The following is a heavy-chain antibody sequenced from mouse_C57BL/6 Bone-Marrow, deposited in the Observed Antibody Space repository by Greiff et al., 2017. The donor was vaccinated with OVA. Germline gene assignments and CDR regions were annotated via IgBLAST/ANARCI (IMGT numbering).Heavy chain of an antibody. V-gene: IGHV1-64*01. Sequence: QVQLQQPGAELVKPGASVKLSCKASGYTFTSYWMHWVKQRPGQGLEWIGMIHPNSGSTNYNEKFKSKATLTVDKSSSTAYMQLSSLTSEDSAVYYCARNYGSSYYYFDYWGQGTTLTVSS. D-gene: IGHD1-1*01. J-gene: IGHJ2*01. CDR3: ARNYGSSYYYFDY. CDR1: GYTFTSYW. CDR2: IHPNSGST.